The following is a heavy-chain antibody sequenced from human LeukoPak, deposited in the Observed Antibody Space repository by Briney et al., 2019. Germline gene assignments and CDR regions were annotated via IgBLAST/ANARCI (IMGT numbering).Heavy chain of an antibody. V-gene: IGHV1-18*01. CDR3: ARDLLLRSRFGGY. CDR2: TSAYNGNT. J-gene: IGHJ4*02. CDR1: GYTFTSYD. D-gene: IGHD5-12*01. Sequence: GASVEVSCKASGYTFTSYDVSWVRQAPGQGLEWMGWTSAYNGNTNYAQKLQGRVTMTTDTSTSTAYMELRSLRSDDTAVYYCARDLLLRSRFGGYWGQGTLVTVSS.